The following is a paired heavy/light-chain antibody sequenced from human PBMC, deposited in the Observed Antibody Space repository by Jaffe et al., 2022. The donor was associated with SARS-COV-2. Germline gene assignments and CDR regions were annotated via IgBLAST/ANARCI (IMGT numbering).Light chain of an antibody. CDR3: QQSYNTPLYT. CDR1: QSISRF. CDR2: AAS. J-gene: IGKJ2*01. Sequence: DIQMTQSPSSLSASVGDRITITCRASQSISRFLNWYQVKPGNAPKLLIYAASNLQSGVPSRFSGSGSGTDFTLTISSLQPEDFATYYCQQSYNTPLYTFGQGTKLEIK. V-gene: IGKV1-39*01.
Heavy chain of an antibody. CDR1: AFTSGDFG. V-gene: IGHV3-49*03. CDR3: SRDKWTILTGFYFYYMDV. D-gene: IGHD3-9*01. Sequence: EVQLVESGGGLVQPGRSLRLSCTGSAFTSGDFGMSWLRQAPGKGLEWLGYIRSKAYGGTTEYAASVKGRFTISRDDSKSIAYLQMDSLKTEDTAVYYCSRDKWTILTGFYFYYMDVWGRGATVTVSS. J-gene: IGHJ6*03. CDR2: IRSKAYGGTT.